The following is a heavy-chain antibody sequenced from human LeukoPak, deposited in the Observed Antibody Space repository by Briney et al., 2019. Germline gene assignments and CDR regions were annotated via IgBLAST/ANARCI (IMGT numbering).Heavy chain of an antibody. J-gene: IGHJ4*02. Sequence: PGGSLRLSCAASGFTFSSYAMSWVRQAPGKGLEWVSAISGSGGSTYYADSVKGRFTISRDNSKNTLYLQMNSLRAEDTAVYYCAKASWHIVVVPAAMGPRGQLWLRPFDYWGQGTLVTVSS. CDR3: AKASWHIVVVPAAMGPRGQLWLRPFDY. CDR2: ISGSGGST. CDR1: GFTFSSYA. V-gene: IGHV3-23*01. D-gene: IGHD2-2*01.